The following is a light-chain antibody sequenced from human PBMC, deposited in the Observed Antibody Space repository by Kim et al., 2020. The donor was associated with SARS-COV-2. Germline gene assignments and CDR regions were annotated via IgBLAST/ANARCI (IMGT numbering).Light chain of an antibody. CDR2: QDT. Sequence: VPPGQTVTITCSGDKLGEKYSTWYQQQPGQAPVLVIYQDTKRPSGIPERFAGSNSGNTATLTISGAQAMDEADYYCQAWDNTWVFGGGTQLTVL. CDR1: KLGEKY. J-gene: IGLJ3*02. V-gene: IGLV3-1*01. CDR3: QAWDNTWV.